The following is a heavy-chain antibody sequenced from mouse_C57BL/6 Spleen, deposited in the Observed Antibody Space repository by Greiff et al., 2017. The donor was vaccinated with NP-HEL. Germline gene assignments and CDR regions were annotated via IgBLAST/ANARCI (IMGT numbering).Heavy chain of an antibody. CDR3: AHTAQASWFAY. CDR1: GYAFSSSW. J-gene: IGHJ3*01. CDR2: IYPGDGDT. V-gene: IGHV1-82*01. Sequence: VQLQQSGPELVKPGASVKISCKASGYAFSSSWMNWVKQRPGQGLEWIGRIYPGDGDTNYNGKFKGKATLTADKSSSTAYMQLSSLPSEDSAVYFCAHTAQASWFAYWGQGTLVTVSA. D-gene: IGHD3-2*02.